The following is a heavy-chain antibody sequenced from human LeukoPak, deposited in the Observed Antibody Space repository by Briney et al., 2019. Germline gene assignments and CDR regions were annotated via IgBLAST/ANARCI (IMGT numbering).Heavy chain of an antibody. V-gene: IGHV3-23*01. CDR2: ITGSGSST. CDR3: AKGHIAAWGAFDT. CDR1: GFTFSSYA. J-gene: IGHJ3*02. D-gene: IGHD6-13*01. Sequence: GGSLRLSCAASGFTFSSYAMSWVRQAPGKELEWVSTITGSGSSTYYADSVRGRFTISRDNSKNTLSLQMNSLRAEDTAVYYCAKGHIAAWGAFDTWGQGTMVTVSS.